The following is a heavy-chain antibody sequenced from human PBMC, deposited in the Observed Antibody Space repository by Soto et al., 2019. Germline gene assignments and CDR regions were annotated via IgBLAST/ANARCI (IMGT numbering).Heavy chain of an antibody. Sequence: QVQLQESGPGLVKPSQTLSLTCTVSGGSISSGGYYWSWIRQHPGKGLEWIGYIYYSGSTYYNPSLKSRVTISVDTSKNQFSLKLSSVTAADTAVYYCPRAGYCSGGSCYSLYYFDYWGQGTLVTVSS. V-gene: IGHV4-31*03. J-gene: IGHJ4*02. CDR2: IYYSGST. CDR1: GGSISSGGYY. D-gene: IGHD2-15*01. CDR3: PRAGYCSGGSCYSLYYFDY.